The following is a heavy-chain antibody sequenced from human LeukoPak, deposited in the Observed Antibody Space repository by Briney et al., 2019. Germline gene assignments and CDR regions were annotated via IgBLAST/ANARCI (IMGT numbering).Heavy chain of an antibody. V-gene: IGHV1-18*01. J-gene: IGHJ6*02. CDR2: ISAYNGNT. D-gene: IGHD2-21*02. CDR1: GYTFTGYG. CDR3: ARDQELTYCGGDCYNYYYYGMGV. Sequence: ASVKVSCKASGYTFTGYGISWVRQAPGQGLKWMGWISAYNGNTNYAQKLQGRVTMTTDTSTSTAYMELRSLRSDDTAVYYCARDQELTYCGGDCYNYYYYGMGVWGQGTTVTVSS.